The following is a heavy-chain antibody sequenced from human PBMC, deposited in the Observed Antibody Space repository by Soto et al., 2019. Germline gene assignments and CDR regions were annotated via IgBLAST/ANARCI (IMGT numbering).Heavy chain of an antibody. D-gene: IGHD6-13*01. CDR2: ISGSGGST. CDR1: GFTFSSYA. CDR3: AREYSSSWYEYYYYGMDV. Sequence: EVQLLESGGGLVQPGGSLRLSCAASGFTFSSYAMSWVRQAPGKGLEWVSAISGSGGSTYYADSVKGRFTISRDNSKNTLYLQMNSLRAEDTAVYYCAREYSSSWYEYYYYGMDVWGQGTTVTVSS. J-gene: IGHJ6*02. V-gene: IGHV3-23*01.